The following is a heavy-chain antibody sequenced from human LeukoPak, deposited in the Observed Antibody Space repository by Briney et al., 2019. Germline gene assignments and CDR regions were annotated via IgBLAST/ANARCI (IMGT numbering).Heavy chain of an antibody. V-gene: IGHV4-38-2*02. CDR1: GYSISSGYY. CDR3: ARDLPVGY. CDR2: IYHSGST. Sequence: SETLSLTCTVSGYSISSGYYWGWIRQPPGKGLEWIGSIYHSGSTYYNPSLKSRVTISVDTSKNQFFLKLSSVTAADTAVYYCARDLPVGYWGQGTLVTVSS. J-gene: IGHJ4*02.